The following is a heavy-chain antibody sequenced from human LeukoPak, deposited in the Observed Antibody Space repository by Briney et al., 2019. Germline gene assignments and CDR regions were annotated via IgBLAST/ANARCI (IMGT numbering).Heavy chain of an antibody. V-gene: IGHV4-4*07. D-gene: IGHD3-10*01. CDR1: GGSISSYY. CDR3: ASNYGSGVEGPYHYYMDV. CDR2: IYTRGST. Sequence: PSETLSLTCTVSGGSISSYYWSWIRQPAGKGLEWIGRIYTRGSTNYNPSLKSRVTMSVDTSKNQFSLKLSSVTAADTAVYYCASNYGSGVEGPYHYYMDVWGKGTTVTVSS. J-gene: IGHJ6*03.